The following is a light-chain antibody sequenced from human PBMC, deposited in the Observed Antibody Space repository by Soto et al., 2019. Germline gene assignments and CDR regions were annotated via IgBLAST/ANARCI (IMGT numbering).Light chain of an antibody. Sequence: QSVLTQPASVSGSPGQSITISCTGTSSDVGSYNLVSWYQQHPGKAPKLMIYEVSKRPSGFSNRFSGSKSGNTASLTISGLQAEDEADYYCCSYAGSSTVVFGGGTKLTVL. V-gene: IGLV2-23*02. CDR2: EVS. J-gene: IGLJ2*01. CDR3: CSYAGSSTVV. CDR1: SSDVGSYNL.